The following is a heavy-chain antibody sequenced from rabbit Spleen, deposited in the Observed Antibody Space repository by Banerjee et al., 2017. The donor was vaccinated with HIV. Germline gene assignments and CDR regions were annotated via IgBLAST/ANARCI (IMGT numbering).Heavy chain of an antibody. CDR3: ARDTSSSFSSYGMDL. Sequence: QEQLEESGGDLVKPGASLTLTCTASGVSFSTNSYMCWVRQAPGKGLEWIACIEGGSSGFSYFAKWAKGRFTISKTSSTTVTLQMTSLTVADTATYFCARDTSSSFSSYGMDLWGQGTLVTVS. CDR2: IEGGSSGFS. D-gene: IGHD1-1*01. J-gene: IGHJ6*01. V-gene: IGHV1S45*01. CDR1: GVSFSTNSY.